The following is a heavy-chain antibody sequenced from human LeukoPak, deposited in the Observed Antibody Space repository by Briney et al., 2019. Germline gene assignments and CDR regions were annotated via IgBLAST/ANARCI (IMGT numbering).Heavy chain of an antibody. Sequence: ASVKVSCKASGYTFTVYYMHWVRRAPGQGLGWMGWINPNSGGTNYAQKFQGRVTMTRDTSISTAYMELSRLRSDDTAVYYCARGADYGDYPWYFDYWGQGTLVTVSS. D-gene: IGHD4-17*01. V-gene: IGHV1-2*02. CDR2: INPNSGGT. J-gene: IGHJ4*02. CDR3: ARGADYGDYPWYFDY. CDR1: GYTFTVYY.